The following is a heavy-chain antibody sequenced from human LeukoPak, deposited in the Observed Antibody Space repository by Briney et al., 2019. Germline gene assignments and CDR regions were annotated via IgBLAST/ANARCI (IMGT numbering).Heavy chain of an antibody. CDR1: GYTFTSYA. D-gene: IGHD3-9*01. V-gene: IGHV1-3*01. Sequence: ASVKVSCKASGYTFTSYAMHWVRQAPGQRLEWMGWINAGNGNTKYSQKFQGRVTITRDTSASTAYMEPSSLRSEDTAVYYCARVLTGAQDFDYWGQGTLVTVSS. J-gene: IGHJ4*02. CDR2: INAGNGNT. CDR3: ARVLTGAQDFDY.